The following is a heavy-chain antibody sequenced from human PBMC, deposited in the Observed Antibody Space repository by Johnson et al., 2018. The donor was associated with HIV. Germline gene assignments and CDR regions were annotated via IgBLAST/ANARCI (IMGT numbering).Heavy chain of an antibody. Sequence: QVQLVESGGGLVKPGGSLRLSCAVSGFTFSSYWMSWVRQTPGKGLEWVSYISSSGTTIYYTDSVKGRFSISRDNAKHSLYLQMNSLRAEDTAVYYCARDRGYWDAFDIWGQGTMVTVSS. D-gene: IGHD3-22*01. V-gene: IGHV3-11*04. CDR1: GFTFSSYW. CDR2: ISSSGTTI. CDR3: ARDRGYWDAFDI. J-gene: IGHJ3*02.